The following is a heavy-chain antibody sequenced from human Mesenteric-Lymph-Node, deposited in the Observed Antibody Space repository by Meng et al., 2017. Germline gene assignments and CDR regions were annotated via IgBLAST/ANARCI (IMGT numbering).Heavy chain of an antibody. Sequence: GESLKISCAASWFTFSGSAMHWVRQASGQGLEWVCRIRSKANSYATAYAASVKGRFTISRDDFKNTLSLQMNGLGADDTAVYYCAKDRSSASSYALDYWGQGILVTVSS. CDR3: AKDRSSASSYALDY. V-gene: IGHV3-73*01. D-gene: IGHD2-2*01. CDR1: WFTFSGSA. CDR2: IRSKANSYAT. J-gene: IGHJ4*02.